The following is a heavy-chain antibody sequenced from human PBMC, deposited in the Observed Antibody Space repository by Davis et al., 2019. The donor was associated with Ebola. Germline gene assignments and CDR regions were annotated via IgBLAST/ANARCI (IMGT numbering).Heavy chain of an antibody. J-gene: IGHJ6*02. D-gene: IGHD3-3*01. CDR3: ASGTIFAGMDV. V-gene: IGHV4-34*01. Sequence: MPGGSLRLSCAVYGGSFSGYYWSWIRQPPGKGLEWIGEINHSGSTNYNPSLKSRVTISVDTSKNQFSLKLSSVTAADTAVYYCASGTIFAGMDVWGQGTTVTVSS. CDR2: INHSGST. CDR1: GGSFSGYY.